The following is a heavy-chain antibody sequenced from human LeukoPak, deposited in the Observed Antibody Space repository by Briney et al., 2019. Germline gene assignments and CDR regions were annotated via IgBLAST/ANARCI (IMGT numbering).Heavy chain of an antibody. J-gene: IGHJ3*02. CDR3: ARDREKYGDYDAFDI. D-gene: IGHD4-17*01. V-gene: IGHV3-23*01. CDR2: ISGSAGST. CDR1: GFTFSSYA. Sequence: PGGSLRLSCAASGFTFSSYAMSWVRQAPGKGLEWVAIISGSAGSTYYADSVKGRFTISRDNAKNSLYLQMNSLRAEDTAVYYCARDREKYGDYDAFDIWGQGTMVTVSS.